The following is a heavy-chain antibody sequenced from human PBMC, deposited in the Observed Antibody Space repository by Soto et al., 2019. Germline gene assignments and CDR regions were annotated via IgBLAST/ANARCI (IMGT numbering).Heavy chain of an antibody. CDR3: PTASQERIVVVPADSDY. D-gene: IGHD2-2*01. V-gene: IGHV3-21*01. J-gene: IGHJ4*02. CDR2: ISTSSSYI. CDR1: GFTFSSYS. Sequence: GGSLRLSCAASGFTFSSYSMNWVRQAPGKGLEWVSSISTSSSYIYYADSVKGRFTISRDNAKNSLYLQMNGLRAEDTAVYYCPTASQERIVVVPADSDYWGQGTLVTVSS.